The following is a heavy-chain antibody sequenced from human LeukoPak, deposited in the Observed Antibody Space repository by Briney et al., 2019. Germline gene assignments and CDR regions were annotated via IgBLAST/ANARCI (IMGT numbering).Heavy chain of an antibody. CDR3: AKSLRVAAFDI. Sequence: GGSLRLSCAASEFTFSDYAMSWVRQAPGKGLEWVSVISGGGDNTFYADSVKGRFTISRDNSKNTLYLQMNSLRVDDTALYYCAKSLRVAAFDIWGQGTVVTVSS. J-gene: IGHJ3*02. CDR1: EFTFSDYA. CDR2: ISGGGDNT. V-gene: IGHV3-23*01.